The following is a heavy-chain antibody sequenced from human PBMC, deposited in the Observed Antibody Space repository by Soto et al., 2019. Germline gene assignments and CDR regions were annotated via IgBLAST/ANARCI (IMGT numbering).Heavy chain of an antibody. Sequence: QVQLQESGPGPVRPSETLSLICSVSGVSISDTHCWGWIRQPPGKGPEWVGSMYFSGRTYYNPSLKSRVTISVDSSKNHFSLQLSSVTAADTAIYYFATNSDSHGLYFLHWGEGTLATVSS. CDR2: MYFSGRT. CDR1: GVSISDTHC. D-gene: IGHD3-22*01. V-gene: IGHV4-39*01. J-gene: IGHJ4*02. CDR3: ATNSDSHGLYFLH.